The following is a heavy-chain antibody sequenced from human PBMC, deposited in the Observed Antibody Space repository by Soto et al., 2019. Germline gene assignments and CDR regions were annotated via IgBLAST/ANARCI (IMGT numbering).Heavy chain of an antibody. J-gene: IGHJ4*02. CDR1: GFTFRGYA. D-gene: IGHD5-12*01. CDR3: ARDGVATRAFDY. CDR2: ISSDGGST. V-gene: IGHV3-64*01. Sequence: EVLLVESGGGLVQPGGSLRLSCAASGFTFRGYAMHWVRQAPGKGLEYVSRISSDGGSTYYVNSVKGRFAISIDNSKNTMYLQLGSLRTDDMAVYYCARDGVATRAFDYWGQGTLVTVSS.